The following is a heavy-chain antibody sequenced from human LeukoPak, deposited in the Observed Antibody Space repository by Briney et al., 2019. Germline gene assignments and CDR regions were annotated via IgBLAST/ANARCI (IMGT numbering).Heavy chain of an antibody. V-gene: IGHV4-59*12. J-gene: IGHJ6*03. CDR2: IYYSGST. CDR1: GGSISSYH. CDR3: ARCGSGSYYYYYYYMDV. D-gene: IGHD3-10*01. Sequence: SETLSLTCTVSGGSISSYHWSWIRQPPGKGLEWIGYIYYSGSTNYNPSLKSRVTISVDTSKNQFSLKLSSVTAADTAVYYCARCGSGSYYYYYYYMDVWGKGTTVTISS.